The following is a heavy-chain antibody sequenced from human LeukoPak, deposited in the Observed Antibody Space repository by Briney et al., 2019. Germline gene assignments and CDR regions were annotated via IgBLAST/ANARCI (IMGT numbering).Heavy chain of an antibody. D-gene: IGHD3-22*01. V-gene: IGHV3-7*01. J-gene: IGHJ4*02. CDR1: GFTFSSYW. CDR2: IKQDGSEK. CDR3: ARGPYYDSSGYYYVPLYFDY. Sequence: PGGSLRLSCAASGFTFSSYWMSWVRQAPGKGREWVANIKQDGSEKYYVDSVKGRFTISRDNAKNSLYLQMNSLRAEDTAVYYCARGPYYDSSGYYYVPLYFDYWGQGTLVTVSS.